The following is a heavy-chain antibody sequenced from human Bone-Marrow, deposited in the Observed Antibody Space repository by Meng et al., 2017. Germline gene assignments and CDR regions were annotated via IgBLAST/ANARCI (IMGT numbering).Heavy chain of an antibody. V-gene: IGHV3-33*01. CDR2: IWYDGSNK. Sequence: QVQLVESGGGGVKPGTSLRLSCAASGFTPRSYGMHWVRQAPGKGLEWVAVIWYDGSNKYYGDFVKGRFTISRDYSKNMLYLQMNSLRAEDTAVYYCARDANHYLDYWGQGTLVTVSS. CDR1: GFTPRSYG. J-gene: IGHJ4*02. CDR3: ARDANHYLDY.